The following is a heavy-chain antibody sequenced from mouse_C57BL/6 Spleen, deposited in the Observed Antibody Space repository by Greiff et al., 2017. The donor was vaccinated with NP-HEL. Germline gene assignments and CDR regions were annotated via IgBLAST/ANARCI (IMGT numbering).Heavy chain of an antibody. CDR3: ARANYGSSGGDY. J-gene: IGHJ2*01. D-gene: IGHD1-1*01. Sequence: VQLQQSGPELVKPGASVKISCKASGYTFTDYYMNWVKQSHGKSLEWIGDINPNNGGTSYNQKFKGKATLTVDKSSSTAYMELRSLTSEDSAVYYCARANYGSSGGDYWGQGTTLTVSS. V-gene: IGHV1-26*01. CDR2: INPNNGGT. CDR1: GYTFTDYY.